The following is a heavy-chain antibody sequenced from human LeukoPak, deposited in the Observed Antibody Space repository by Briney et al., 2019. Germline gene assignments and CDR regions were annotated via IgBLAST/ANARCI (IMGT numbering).Heavy chain of an antibody. CDR1: GLTVSSNY. J-gene: IGHJ4*02. CDR2: VYSGGDT. CDR3: AKSSPPPLRY. Sequence: GSLRLSCAASGLTVSSNYMTWIRQAPGERLEWVSIVYSGGDTYYADSVKGRFTMSRDNSKNMLYLQMNSLRAEDTAVYYCAKSSPPPLRYWGQGTLVTVSS. V-gene: IGHV3-53*01.